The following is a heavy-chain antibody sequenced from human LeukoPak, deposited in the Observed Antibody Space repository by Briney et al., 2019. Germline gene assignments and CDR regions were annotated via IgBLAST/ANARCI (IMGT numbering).Heavy chain of an antibody. Sequence: ASVKVSCKASGYTFTGYHMHWVRQAPGQGLEWMGWINPNSGGTNYALKFQGRVTMTRDTSISTAYMELSRLRSDDTAVYYCARDRGYNWNSFDYWGQGTLVTVSS. CDR3: ARDRGYNWNSFDY. J-gene: IGHJ4*02. CDR1: GYTFTGYH. D-gene: IGHD1-20*01. V-gene: IGHV1-2*02. CDR2: INPNSGGT.